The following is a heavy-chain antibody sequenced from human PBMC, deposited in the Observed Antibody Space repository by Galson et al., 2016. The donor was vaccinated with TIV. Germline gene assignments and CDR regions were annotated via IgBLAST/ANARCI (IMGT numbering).Heavy chain of an antibody. Sequence: LRLSCAASGFIFRDYAMHWVRQAPGEGLEWVSGISFNSGSIAYADSVKGRFTISRDNAKNSLYLQMNSLGTEDTALYYCAKTTSSYDIHGYYFHYWGQGTLVTVSS. V-gene: IGHV3-9*01. CDR1: GFIFRDYA. J-gene: IGHJ4*02. CDR3: AKTTSSYDIHGYYFHY. D-gene: IGHD3-22*01. CDR2: ISFNSGSI.